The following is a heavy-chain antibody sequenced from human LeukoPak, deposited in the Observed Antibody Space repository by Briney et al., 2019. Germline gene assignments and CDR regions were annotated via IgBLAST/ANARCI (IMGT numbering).Heavy chain of an antibody. V-gene: IGHV3-7*01. Sequence: GESLRLSCAASGFSFISYWMTWVRQAPGKGLEWVAHIKEDGSQTQYVDSVKGRFTISRDNARNSLYLQMNTLRVEDTAVYYCARDNGWFRFEHWGRGTLVTVSS. J-gene: IGHJ4*02. CDR3: ARDNGWFRFEH. D-gene: IGHD2-8*01. CDR1: GFSFISYW. CDR2: IKEDGSQT.